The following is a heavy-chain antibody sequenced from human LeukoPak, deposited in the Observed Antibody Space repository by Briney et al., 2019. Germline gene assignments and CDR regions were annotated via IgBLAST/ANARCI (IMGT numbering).Heavy chain of an antibody. D-gene: IGHD5-18*01. Sequence: GGSLRLSCAASGFTFSSYEMNWVRQAPGKGLEWVSYISNSGSTIYYADSVKGRFTISRDNAKNSLYLQMNSLRAEDTAVYYCARDGPDTAMVYYFDYWGQGTLVTVSS. CDR3: ARDGPDTAMVYYFDY. CDR1: GFTFSSYE. CDR2: ISNSGSTI. V-gene: IGHV3-48*03. J-gene: IGHJ4*02.